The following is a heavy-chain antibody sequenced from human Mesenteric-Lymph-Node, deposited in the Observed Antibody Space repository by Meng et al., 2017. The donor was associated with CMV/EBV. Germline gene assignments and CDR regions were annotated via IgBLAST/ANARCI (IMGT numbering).Heavy chain of an antibody. D-gene: IGHD4-11*01. Sequence: GGSLRLSCTTSGFSFFTYAMTWVRQAPGKGLEWVSVISGNGGDTYYADSVKGRFTISRDNSKNTLHLQMNSLRAEDTAVYYCAKKGTTVSPGNWFDSWGQGTLVTVSS. CDR3: AKKGTTVSPGNWFDS. CDR1: GFSFFTYA. J-gene: IGHJ5*01. CDR2: ISGNGGDT. V-gene: IGHV3-23*01.